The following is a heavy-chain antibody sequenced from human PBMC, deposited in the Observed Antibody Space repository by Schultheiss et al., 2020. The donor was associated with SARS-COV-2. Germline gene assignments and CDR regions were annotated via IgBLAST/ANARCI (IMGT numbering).Heavy chain of an antibody. CDR3: AKGAVAGDDAFDL. CDR2: ISYDGSNK. D-gene: IGHD6-19*01. CDR1: GFTFSSYA. V-gene: IGHV3-30-3*01. J-gene: IGHJ3*01. Sequence: GGSLRLSCAASGFTFSSYAMHWVRQAPGKGLEWVAVISYDGSNKYYADSVKGRFTISRDNSRNTLYLQMHILRPEDTAVYYCAKGAVAGDDAFDLWGQGTLVTVSS.